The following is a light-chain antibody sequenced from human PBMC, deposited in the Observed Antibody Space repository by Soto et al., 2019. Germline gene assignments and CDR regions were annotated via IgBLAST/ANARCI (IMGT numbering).Light chain of an antibody. CDR3: QQYNSFPFT. CDR2: DAS. V-gene: IGKV1-13*02. J-gene: IGKJ3*01. CDR1: QYISST. Sequence: IQMTQSPSTLSASVGDRVTITCRASQYISSTLAWYQQKPGKAPKLLIFDASNLKSEVPSRLSGSGSGTDFTLTIGSLQPDDFATYYCQQYNSFPFTFDPGPKVDIK.